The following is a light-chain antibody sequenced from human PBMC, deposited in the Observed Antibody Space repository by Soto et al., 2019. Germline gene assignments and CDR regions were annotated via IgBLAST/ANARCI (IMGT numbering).Light chain of an antibody. CDR2: DVS. V-gene: IGLV2-14*01. J-gene: IGLJ2*01. CDR3: SSFTSSNTVV. CDR1: SSDVGGYNY. Sequence: QSALTQPASVSGSPGQSITISCTGTSSDVGGYNYVSWYQQYPGKAPRLMIYDVSKRPSGVSNRFSGSKSGNTASLTISGPQAEDEADYYCSSFTSSNTVVFGGGTKLTVL.